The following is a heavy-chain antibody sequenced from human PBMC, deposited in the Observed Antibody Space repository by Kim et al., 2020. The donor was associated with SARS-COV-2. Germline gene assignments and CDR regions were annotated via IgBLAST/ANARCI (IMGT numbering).Heavy chain of an antibody. J-gene: IGHJ6*02. V-gene: IGHV4-61*02. D-gene: IGHD3-9*01. CDR1: GGSISSGSYY. CDR2: IYTSGST. Sequence: SETLSLTCTVSGGSISSGSYYWSWIRQPAGKGLEWIGRIYTSGSTNYNPSLKSRVTISVDTSKNQFSLKLSSVTAADTAVYYCARDNILTGYYGMDVWGQGTTVTVSS. CDR3: ARDNILTGYYGMDV.